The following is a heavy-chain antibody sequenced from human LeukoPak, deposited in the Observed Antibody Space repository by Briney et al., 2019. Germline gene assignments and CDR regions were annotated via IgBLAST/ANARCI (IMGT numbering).Heavy chain of an antibody. Sequence: GGSLRLSCAASGFTFNSYAMNWVRQAPGKGLEWVSSITGSGASTYYADSVKGRFTISRDNSKNTLYLQMNSLRAEDTAVYYCAKAKFSGSSPALATKYFDYWGQGTLVTVSS. D-gene: IGHD1-26*01. CDR2: ITGSGAST. V-gene: IGHV3-23*01. CDR3: AKAKFSGSSPALATKYFDY. CDR1: GFTFNSYA. J-gene: IGHJ4*02.